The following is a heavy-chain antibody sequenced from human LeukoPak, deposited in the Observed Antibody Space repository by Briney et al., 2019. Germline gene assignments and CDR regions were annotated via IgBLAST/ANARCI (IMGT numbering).Heavy chain of an antibody. J-gene: IGHJ4*02. CDR2: IKPDGSEK. CDR1: GFSFSTYW. CDR3: AXXAAPGYXXDY. D-gene: IGHD6-13*01. Sequence: GGSLRHSCAASGFSFSTYWMSWVRQAPGKGLEWVANIKPDGSEKYXXDSVXXRFTISRDNAKNSLYLQMNSLRAEDTAVYYCAXXAAPGYXXDYWGQGTLVTVSS. V-gene: IGHV3-7*01.